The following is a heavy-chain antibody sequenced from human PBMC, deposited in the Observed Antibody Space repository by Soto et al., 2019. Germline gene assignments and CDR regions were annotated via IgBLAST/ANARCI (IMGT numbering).Heavy chain of an antibody. V-gene: IGHV3-30-3*01. Sequence: SLRLSCAASGFTFSSYAMHGVRQAPGKGLEWVAVISYDGSNKNYADSVKGRFTISRDNSKNTLYLQMNSLRAEDTAVYYCARGYDFWSGYYYPYGMDVWGQGTTVTVSS. D-gene: IGHD3-3*01. CDR3: ARGYDFWSGYYYPYGMDV. CDR1: GFTFSSYA. J-gene: IGHJ6*02. CDR2: ISYDGSNK.